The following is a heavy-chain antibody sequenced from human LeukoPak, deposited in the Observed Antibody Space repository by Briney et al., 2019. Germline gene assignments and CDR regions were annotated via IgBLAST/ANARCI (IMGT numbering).Heavy chain of an antibody. V-gene: IGHV4-34*01. Sequence: PSETLSLTCAVYGGSFNGYYWSWIRQPPGKGLEWIGEINHSGSTNYNPSLKSRVTISVDTSKNQFSLKLSSVTAADTAVYYCAREAPSSWYRDYYYYMDVWGKGTTVTVSS. CDR1: GGSFNGYY. J-gene: IGHJ6*03. D-gene: IGHD6-13*01. CDR2: INHSGST. CDR3: AREAPSSWYRDYYYYMDV.